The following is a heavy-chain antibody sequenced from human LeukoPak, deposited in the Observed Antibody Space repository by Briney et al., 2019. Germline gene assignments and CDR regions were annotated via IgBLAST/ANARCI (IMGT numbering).Heavy chain of an antibody. J-gene: IGHJ4*02. CDR3: ARQVTPTYYYDTSGYGLDS. CDR1: GGSFSGHY. D-gene: IGHD3-22*01. Sequence: SETLSLTCAVYGGSFSGHYWSWVRQSPGKGLEWIGEIAQSGSTYYNPSLKRRVTISIDTSKNQLSLKLRSVTAADTAVYFCARQVTPTYYYDTSGYGLDSWGQGTLVTISS. CDR2: IAQSGST. V-gene: IGHV4-34*01.